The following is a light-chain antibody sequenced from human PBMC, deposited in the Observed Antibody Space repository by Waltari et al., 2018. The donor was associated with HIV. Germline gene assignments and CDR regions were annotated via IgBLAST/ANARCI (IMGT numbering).Light chain of an antibody. V-gene: IGLV2-14*03. Sequence: QSALTQPASVSGSPGQSITISCPGTSRDVGGYTYVSWYQQHPGKAPKLMIYDVSNRPSGVSNRFSGSKSGNTASLTISGLQAEDEADYYCSSYTSSSTPWVFGGGTKLTVL. CDR1: SRDVGGYTY. CDR3: SSYTSSSTPWV. J-gene: IGLJ3*02. CDR2: DVS.